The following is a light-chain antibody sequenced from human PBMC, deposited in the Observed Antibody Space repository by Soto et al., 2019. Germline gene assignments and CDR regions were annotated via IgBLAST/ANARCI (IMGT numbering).Light chain of an antibody. V-gene: IGLV2-14*03. CDR1: SSDIGAYNY. Sequence: QLVLTQPASVSGSPRQSITISCTGTSSDIGAYNYVSWYQQHPGKAPKLMIYDVNIRPSGVSNRFSGSKSGNTASLTISGLQAEDEADYYCTSWTTSTTMIFGGGTKVTVL. CDR3: TSWTTSTTMI. CDR2: DVN. J-gene: IGLJ2*01.